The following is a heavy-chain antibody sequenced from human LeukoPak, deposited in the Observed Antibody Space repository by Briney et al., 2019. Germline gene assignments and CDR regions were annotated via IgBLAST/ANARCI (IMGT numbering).Heavy chain of an antibody. V-gene: IGHV1-69*05. CDR3: ARAPRFEAARGDY. J-gene: IGHJ4*02. Sequence: SVKVSCKASGGTFSSYAISWVRQAPGQGLEWMGGIIPIFGTANYAQKFQGRVTITTDESTSTAYMELSSLRSDDTAVYYCARAPRFEAARGDYWGQGTLVTVSS. CDR2: IIPIFGTA. CDR1: GGTFSSYA. D-gene: IGHD6-6*01.